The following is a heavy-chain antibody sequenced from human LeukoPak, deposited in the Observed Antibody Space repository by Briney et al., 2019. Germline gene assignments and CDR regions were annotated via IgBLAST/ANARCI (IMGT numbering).Heavy chain of an antibody. CDR3: ARARLPGIAVAGTGTANY. D-gene: IGHD6-19*01. V-gene: IGHV1-18*01. Sequence: GASVKVSCKASGYTFTSYGISWVRQAPGRGLEWMGWISAYNGNTNYAQKLQGRVTMTTDTSTSTAYMELRSLRSDDTAVYYCARARLPGIAVAGTGTANYWGQGTLVTVSS. CDR1: GYTFTSYG. CDR2: ISAYNGNT. J-gene: IGHJ4*02.